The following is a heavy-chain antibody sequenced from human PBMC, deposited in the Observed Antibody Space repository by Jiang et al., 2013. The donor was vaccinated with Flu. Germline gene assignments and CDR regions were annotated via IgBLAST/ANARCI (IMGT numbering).Heavy chain of an antibody. V-gene: IGHV2-70*11. Sequence: KPTQTLTLTCTFSGFSLSTSGMCVSWIRQPPGKALEWLARIDWDDDKYYSTSLKTRLTISKDTSKNQVVLTMTNMDPVDTATYYCARIRKYYDSSGYYPWYYGMDVWGK. CDR1: GFSLSTSGMC. D-gene: IGHD3-22*01. CDR2: IDWDDDK. CDR3: ARIRKYYDSSGYYPWYYGMDV. J-gene: IGHJ6*04.